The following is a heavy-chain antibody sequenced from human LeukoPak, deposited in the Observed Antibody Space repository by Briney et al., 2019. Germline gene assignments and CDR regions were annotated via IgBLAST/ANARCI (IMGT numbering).Heavy chain of an antibody. CDR1: GFTFSSYG. V-gene: IGHV3-33*01. J-gene: IGHJ4*02. Sequence: GRSLRLSCAASGFTFSSYGMQWVRQAPGQGLEGVADIWYDGSNKYYADSVKGRFTISRDNSKNTLYLQMNSLRAEDTAVYYCARENARYYDSSGYYSASDYWGQGTLVTVSS. D-gene: IGHD3-22*01. CDR2: IWYDGSNK. CDR3: ARENARYYDSSGYYSASDY.